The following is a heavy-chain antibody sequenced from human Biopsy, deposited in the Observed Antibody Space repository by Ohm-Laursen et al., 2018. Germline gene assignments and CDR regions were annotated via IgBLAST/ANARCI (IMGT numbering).Heavy chain of an antibody. CDR2: MNPISGNT. V-gene: IGHV1-8*01. CDR1: GYTFTTYD. J-gene: IGHJ5*02. CDR3: ARAVRYRLLSDP. D-gene: IGHD2/OR15-2a*01. Sequence: ASVKVSCKVSGYTFTTYDITWVRQATGQGPEWMGWMNPISGNTGYAHKFRCRVTMTSDSSISTAYLEVSSLTFEDTAVYYCARAVRYRLLSDPWGQGTLVTVSS.